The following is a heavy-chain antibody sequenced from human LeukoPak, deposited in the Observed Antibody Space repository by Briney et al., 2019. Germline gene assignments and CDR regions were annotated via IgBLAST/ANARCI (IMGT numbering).Heavy chain of an antibody. CDR3: AREGGPYRPLDC. CDR2: VNLQGST. Sequence: SETLSLTCTVSGGSISSDYWSWIRQPPGKGLEWIGEVNLQGSTNYNPSLMRRDAISVDTSANHVSLQLTSVTAADTAVYYCAREGGPYRPLDCSGQGTLVAVSS. CDR1: GGSISSDY. J-gene: IGHJ4*02. V-gene: IGHV4-59*12.